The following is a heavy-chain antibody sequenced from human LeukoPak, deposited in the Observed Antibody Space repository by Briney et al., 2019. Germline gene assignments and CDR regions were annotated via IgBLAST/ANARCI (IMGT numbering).Heavy chain of an antibody. J-gene: IGHJ4*02. CDR3: ARGGSSSWYQPIYY. CDR2: ISGSGGST. CDR1: GFTFSSYA. V-gene: IGHV3-23*01. D-gene: IGHD6-13*01. Sequence: PGGSLRLSCAASGFTFSSYAMSWVRQAPGKGLEWVSAISGSGGSTYYADSVKGRFTISRDNAKNSLYLQMNSLRAEDTAVYYCARGGSSSWYQPIYYWGQGTLVTVSS.